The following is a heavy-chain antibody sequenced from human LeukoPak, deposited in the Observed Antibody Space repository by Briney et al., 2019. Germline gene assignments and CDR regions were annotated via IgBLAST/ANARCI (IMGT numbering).Heavy chain of an antibody. Sequence: GGSLRLSCTASGFTFGDYAMSWVRQAPGKGLEWVGFIRSKAYGGTTDYAAPVKGRFTISRDDSKNTLYLQMNSLKTEDTAVYYCTTGWGYDPLFDYWGQGTLVTVSS. J-gene: IGHJ4*02. CDR1: GFTFGDYA. V-gene: IGHV3-49*04. CDR3: TTGWGYDPLFDY. D-gene: IGHD5-12*01. CDR2: IRSKAYGGTT.